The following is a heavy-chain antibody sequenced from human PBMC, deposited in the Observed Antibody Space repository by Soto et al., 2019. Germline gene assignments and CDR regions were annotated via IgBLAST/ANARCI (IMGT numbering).Heavy chain of an antibody. D-gene: IGHD3-22*01. J-gene: IGHJ6*02. CDR1: GYTFTNYD. V-gene: IGHV1-18*01. Sequence: ASVKVSCKASGYTFTNYDINWVRQAPGQGLEWMGWISTYTGNTNYAQRLQGRVTMSTDTSSRTAYMHLRSLRSDDTAVYFCARGGYYDSSGSRNYHYYGMDVWGQGTTVTVSS. CDR3: ARGGYYDSSGSRNYHYYGMDV. CDR2: ISTYTGNT.